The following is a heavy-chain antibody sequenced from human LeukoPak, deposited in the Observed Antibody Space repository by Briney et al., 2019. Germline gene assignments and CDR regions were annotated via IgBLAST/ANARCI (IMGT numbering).Heavy chain of an antibody. D-gene: IGHD2-2*03. V-gene: IGHV1-2*02. CDR3: TRGRRLDNAPTAPCEY. Sequence: GASAKVSCKASGYIFTGYYMHWVRQAPGQGLEWMGWFNPNSGDTDYAQKFQGRVTMTRDTSIRTVYMELSSLKSDDTAVYYCTRGRRLDNAPTAPCEYWGQGTLVTVSS. J-gene: IGHJ4*02. CDR2: FNPNSGDT. CDR1: GYIFTGYY.